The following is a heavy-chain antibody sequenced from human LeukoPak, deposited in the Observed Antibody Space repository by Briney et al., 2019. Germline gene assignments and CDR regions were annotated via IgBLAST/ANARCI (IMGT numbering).Heavy chain of an antibody. CDR1: GYSISSGYY. D-gene: IGHD6-13*01. V-gene: IGHV4-38-2*01. CDR2: IHHSGST. J-gene: IGHJ5*02. CDR3: ARSSSSWSWFDP. Sequence: PSETLSRTCAVSGYSISSGYYWGWIWQPPGKGLEWIGSIHHSGSTYYKPSLKSRVTISVDTSKNQFSLKVSSVTAADTAVFYCARSSSSWSWFDPWGQGTLVTVSS.